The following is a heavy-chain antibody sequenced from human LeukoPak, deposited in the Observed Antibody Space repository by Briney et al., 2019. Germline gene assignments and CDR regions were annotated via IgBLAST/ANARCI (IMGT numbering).Heavy chain of an antibody. D-gene: IGHD5-12*01. Sequence: GASVKVSCKASGYTFTGYYMHWVRQAPGQGLEWMGWINPNSGGTNYAQKFEGRVTMTRDTSISTAYMELSRLRSDDTAVYYCARELKEYSGYHWDYYFDYWGQGTLVTVSS. CDR3: ARELKEYSGYHWDYYFDY. J-gene: IGHJ4*02. CDR2: INPNSGGT. CDR1: GYTFTGYY. V-gene: IGHV1-2*02.